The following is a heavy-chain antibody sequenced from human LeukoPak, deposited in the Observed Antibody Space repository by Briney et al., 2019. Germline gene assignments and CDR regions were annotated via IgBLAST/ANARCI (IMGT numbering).Heavy chain of an antibody. J-gene: IGHJ4*02. CDR1: GFNFGSNW. Sequence: GGSLRLSCAASGFNFGSNWMSWVRQAPGKGLEWVANIKQDGSEKYYVDSVKGRFTISRDNAKNSLYLQMNSLRAEDTAVYYCAREGPSVTPYYWGQGTLATVSS. V-gene: IGHV3-7*01. D-gene: IGHD4-17*01. CDR2: IKQDGSEK. CDR3: AREGPSVTPYY.